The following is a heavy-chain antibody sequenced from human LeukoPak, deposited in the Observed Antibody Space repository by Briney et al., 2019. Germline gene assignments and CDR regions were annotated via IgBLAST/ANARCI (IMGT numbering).Heavy chain of an antibody. CDR2: ISSGGST. CDR3: ARRSYDGSGYYYVDY. CDR1: GFTFSSYW. J-gene: IGHJ4*02. D-gene: IGHD3-22*01. V-gene: IGHV4-39*01. Sequence: GSLRLSCAASGFTFSSYWMSWVRQPPGKGLEWIGSISSGGSTHYIPSLKSRVTISVDTSKNQFSLKLSSVTAADTAVYYCARRSYDGSGYYYVDYWGQGTLVTVSS.